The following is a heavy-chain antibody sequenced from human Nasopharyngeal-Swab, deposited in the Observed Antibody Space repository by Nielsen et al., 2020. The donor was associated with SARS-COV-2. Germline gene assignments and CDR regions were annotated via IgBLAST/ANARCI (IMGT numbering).Heavy chain of an antibody. V-gene: IGHV4-4*02. CDR2: IFHSGST. D-gene: IGHD1-26*01. CDR3: VRAAVLGPTQPFDF. J-gene: IGHJ4*02. Sequence: WIRQRPGKGLEWIGEIFHSGSTTYNSSLKGRVTISMDKSKNQFSLSLTSVTAADTAVYYCVRAAVLGPTQPFDFWGQGTLVTVSS.